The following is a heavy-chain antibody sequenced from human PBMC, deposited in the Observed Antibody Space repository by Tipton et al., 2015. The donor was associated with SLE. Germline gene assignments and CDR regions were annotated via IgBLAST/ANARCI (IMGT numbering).Heavy chain of an antibody. CDR2: ILTSGAA. CDR1: DGDFLRDYY. CDR3: AREFLNPVTTVHYYFDL. Sequence: TLSLTCTVSDGDFLRDYYWTWIRQPAGKGLEWIGGILTSGAANYSASLKSRVTMSVDTSKNHFSLKLISVTAADTAVYYCAREFLNPVTTVHYYFDLWGRGTLVTVSS. V-gene: IGHV4-4*07. D-gene: IGHD4-11*01. J-gene: IGHJ2*01.